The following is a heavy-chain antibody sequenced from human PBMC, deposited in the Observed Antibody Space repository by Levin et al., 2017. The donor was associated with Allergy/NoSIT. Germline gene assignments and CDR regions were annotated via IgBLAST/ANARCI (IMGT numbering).Heavy chain of an antibody. J-gene: IGHJ4*02. V-gene: IGHV3-9*01. CDR3: AKGADSIAAAGIIDY. Sequence: PGGSLRLSCAASGFIFDDYAMHWVRQAPGKGLEWVSGISWNSDIIGYADSVKGRITISRDSATNSLYLQVNSLRAEDTALYYCAKGADSIAAAGIIDYWGQGTLVTVSS. CDR2: ISWNSDII. D-gene: IGHD6-13*01. CDR1: GFIFDDYA.